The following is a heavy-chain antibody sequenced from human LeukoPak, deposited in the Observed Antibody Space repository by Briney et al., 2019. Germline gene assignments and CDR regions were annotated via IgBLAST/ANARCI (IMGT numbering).Heavy chain of an antibody. CDR3: ARGYYYDTSGYSLPLDY. J-gene: IGHJ4*02. D-gene: IGHD3-22*01. V-gene: IGHV3-23*01. CDR2: ISDSGGNT. Sequence: GGSLRLSCAASGFTFSSCAMSWVRQAPGKGLEWVAGISDSGGNTYYADSVKGRFTISRVNSKNTLFLQMSSLRAEDTAVYYCARGYYYDTSGYSLPLDYWGQGTLLTVSS. CDR1: GFTFSSCA.